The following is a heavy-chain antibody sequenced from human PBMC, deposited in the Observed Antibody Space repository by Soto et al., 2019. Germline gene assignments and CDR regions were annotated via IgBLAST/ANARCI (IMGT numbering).Heavy chain of an antibody. V-gene: IGHV5-10-1*01. CDR1: GYSFTGYW. Sequence: PGESLKISCQGSGYSFTGYWVSWVRQMHGKGLEWMGRIDPSDSYTNYSPSFQGHVTISADKSISTAYLQWSSLKASDTAMYYCATSMALYCSSTSCYGSFDYWGQGTLVTVSS. D-gene: IGHD2-2*01. CDR3: ATSMALYCSSTSCYGSFDY. J-gene: IGHJ4*02. CDR2: IDPSDSYT.